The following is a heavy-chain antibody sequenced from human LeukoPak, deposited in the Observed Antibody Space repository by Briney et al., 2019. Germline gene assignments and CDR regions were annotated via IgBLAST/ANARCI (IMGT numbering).Heavy chain of an antibody. CDR3: ARDRDLLRTDYYYYGMDV. CDR2: IWYDGSNK. D-gene: IGHD3-22*01. J-gene: IGHJ6*02. Sequence: GRSLRLSCAASGFTFSSYGMHWVRQAPGKGLEWVAVIWYDGSNKYCADSVKGRFTISRDNSKNTLYLQMNSLRAEDTAVYYCARDRDLLRTDYYYYGMDVWGQGTTVTVSS. V-gene: IGHV3-33*01. CDR1: GFTFSSYG.